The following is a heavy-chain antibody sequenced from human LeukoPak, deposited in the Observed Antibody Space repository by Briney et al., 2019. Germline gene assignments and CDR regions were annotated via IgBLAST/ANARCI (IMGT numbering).Heavy chain of an antibody. J-gene: IGHJ4*02. CDR3: AKGEADLDY. Sequence: GGSLRLSCAASGFTFSSYGMSWVRQAPGKGLEWVSGISSSGGDTYYADSVKGRFTISRDSSKNTLYLQMSSLRADDTAVYYCAKGEADLDYWGQGTLVTVSS. CDR2: ISSSGGDT. CDR1: GFTFSSYG. D-gene: IGHD1-26*01. V-gene: IGHV3-23*01.